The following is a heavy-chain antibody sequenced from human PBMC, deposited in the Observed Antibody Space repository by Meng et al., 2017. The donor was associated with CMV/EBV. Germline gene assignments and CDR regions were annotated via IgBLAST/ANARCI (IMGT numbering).Heavy chain of an antibody. CDR2: INSDGSST. V-gene: IGHV3-74*01. D-gene: IGHD6-6*01. Sequence: GESLKIPCAASGFTFSSHWMHWVRQAPGKGLVWVSRINSDGSSTSYADSVKGRFTISRDNAKNTLYLQMNSLRAEDTAVYYCARSRQRYSSPSNGDYWGQGTLVTVSS. J-gene: IGHJ4*02. CDR1: GFTFSSHW. CDR3: ARSRQRYSSPSNGDY.